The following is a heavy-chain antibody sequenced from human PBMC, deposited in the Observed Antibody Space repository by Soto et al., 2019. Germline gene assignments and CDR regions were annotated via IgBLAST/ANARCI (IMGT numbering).Heavy chain of an antibody. D-gene: IGHD4-17*01. V-gene: IGHV4-31*03. J-gene: IGHJ6*02. CDR1: GGSISSGGYY. CDR2: IYYSGST. Sequence: SETLSLTCTVSGGSISSGGYYWSWIRQHPGKGLEWIGYIYYSGSTYYNPSLKSRVTISVDTSKNQFSLKLSSVTAAETAVYYCARQGDYGDYVNNYYYYGMDVWGQGTTVTVSS. CDR3: ARQGDYGDYVNNYYYYGMDV.